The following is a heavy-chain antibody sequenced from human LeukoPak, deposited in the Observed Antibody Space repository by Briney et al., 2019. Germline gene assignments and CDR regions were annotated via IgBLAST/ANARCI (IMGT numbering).Heavy chain of an antibody. D-gene: IGHD3-10*01. Sequence: TGGSLRLSCVASGFTFSKYGMHWVRQAPGKGLEWVAVISYDGNDKYYADSVKGRFTISRDISKNTLYLQMNTLRTEDTAVYYCAKDWVWFGDLLGGMDVWGQGTTVTVSS. J-gene: IGHJ6*02. CDR2: ISYDGNDK. V-gene: IGHV3-30*18. CDR3: AKDWVWFGDLLGGMDV. CDR1: GFTFSKYG.